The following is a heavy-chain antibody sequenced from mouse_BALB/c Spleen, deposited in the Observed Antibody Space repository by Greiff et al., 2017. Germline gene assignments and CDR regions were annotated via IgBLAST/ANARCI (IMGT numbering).Heavy chain of an antibody. CDR1: GYTFTSYT. CDR3: GADGYERAMDY. CDR2: INPSSGYT. J-gene: IGHJ4*01. Sequence: VQLQQSAAELARPGASVKMSCKASGYTFTSYTMHWVKQRPGQGLEWIGYINPSSGYTEYNQKFKDKTTLTADKSSSTAYMQLSSLTSEDSAVYYCGADGYERAMDYWGQGTSVTVSS. V-gene: IGHV1-4*02. D-gene: IGHD2-2*01.